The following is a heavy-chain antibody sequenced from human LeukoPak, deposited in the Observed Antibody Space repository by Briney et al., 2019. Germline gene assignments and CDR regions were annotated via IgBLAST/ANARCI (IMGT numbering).Heavy chain of an antibody. CDR3: ARSSLTGDGGEKWFDP. CDR1: GFTFSSYA. CDR2: ISGSGGST. Sequence: GGSLRLSCAASGFTFSSYAMSWVRQAPGKGLEWVSAISGSGGSTYYAGSVKGRFTISRDNSKNTLYLQMNSLRAEDTAVYYCARSSLTGDGGEKWFDPWGQGTLVTVSS. D-gene: IGHD7-27*01. J-gene: IGHJ5*02. V-gene: IGHV3-23*01.